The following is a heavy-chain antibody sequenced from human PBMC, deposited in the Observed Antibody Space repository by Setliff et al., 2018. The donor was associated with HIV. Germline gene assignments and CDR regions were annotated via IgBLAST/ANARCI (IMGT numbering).Heavy chain of an antibody. D-gene: IGHD2-21*02. J-gene: IGHJ3*02. CDR1: GFTFSSYS. CDR2: ISSSSSYI. Sequence: PGGSLRLSCAASGFTFSSYSMNWVRQAPGKGLEWVSSISSSSSYIYYADSVKGRFTISRDNAKNSLYLQMNSLRAEDTAVYYCARGEGLAYCGGDCSADAFDIWGQGTMVTVSS. V-gene: IGHV3-21*01. CDR3: ARGEGLAYCGGDCSADAFDI.